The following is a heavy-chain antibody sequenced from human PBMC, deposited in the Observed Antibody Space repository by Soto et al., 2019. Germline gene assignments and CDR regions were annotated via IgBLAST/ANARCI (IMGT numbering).Heavy chain of an antibody. CDR3: ARNADSRGIAVAYLLYGMDV. V-gene: IGHV1-46*01. CDR1: GYTFTSYY. J-gene: IGHJ6*02. CDR2: INPSGGRP. D-gene: IGHD6-19*01. Sequence: ASVKVSCPASGYTFTSYYMHWVRQAPGQGLELMGIINPSGGRPSYAQKFQGRVTMTRDTSTSTGYMELSTRRSEDTAVYYCARNADSRGIAVAYLLYGMDVGGQGTTVTVSS.